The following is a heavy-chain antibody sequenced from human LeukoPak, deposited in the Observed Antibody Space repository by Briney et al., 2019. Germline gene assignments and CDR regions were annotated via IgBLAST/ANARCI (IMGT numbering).Heavy chain of an antibody. CDR1: GSTFPIYW. Sequence: PGESLKISCQGSGSTFPIYWIGWVRQTPGKGLEWVGIIYPSDSHTTYSPSFQGQVTVSADKSISIAYLQWSSLKASDTAIYYCVRHYRPPQDSRAAKPTGYYYYYMDVWGTGTTVIVSS. CDR2: IYPSDSHT. CDR3: VRHYRPPQDSRAAKPTGYYYYYMDV. D-gene: IGHD3-16*02. J-gene: IGHJ6*03. V-gene: IGHV5-51*01.